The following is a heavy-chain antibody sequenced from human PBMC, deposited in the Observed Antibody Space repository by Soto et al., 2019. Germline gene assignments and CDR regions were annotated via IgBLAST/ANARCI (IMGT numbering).Heavy chain of an antibody. Sequence: EVQLVQSGAEVKKPGESLKISCKGSGYSFTSYWIGWVRQMPGKGLEWMELIYPGDSDTRYVPSFQRQVTISADKAIKAAYLQWSSLQAADTAMYECARHRSRRYCSGGSCKAYYSYYMYVLGKGTTVTVSS. J-gene: IGHJ6*03. V-gene: IGHV5-51*01. D-gene: IGHD2-15*01. CDR2: IYPGDSDT. CDR3: ARHRSRRYCSGGSCKAYYSYYMYV. CDR1: GYSFTSYW.